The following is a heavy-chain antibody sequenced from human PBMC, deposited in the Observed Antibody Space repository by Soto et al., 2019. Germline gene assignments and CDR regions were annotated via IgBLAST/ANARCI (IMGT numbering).Heavy chain of an antibody. D-gene: IGHD3-9*01. CDR2: ISDSGST. Sequence: ASETLSLTCTVSGDSIGSGGSFWSWIRQHPGKGLEWIGHISDSGSTYSNPSLKSGVTISVDTSKNQFSLKLSSVTAADTAVYYCARVKNNILTGYFIAFDIWGPGTMVTVS. CDR1: GDSIGSGGSF. CDR3: ARVKNNILTGYFIAFDI. V-gene: IGHV4-31*03. J-gene: IGHJ3*02.